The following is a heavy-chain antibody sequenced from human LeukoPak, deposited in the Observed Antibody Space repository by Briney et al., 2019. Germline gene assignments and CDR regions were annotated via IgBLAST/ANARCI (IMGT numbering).Heavy chain of an antibody. CDR1: GYSFTSFY. V-gene: IGHV1-18*01. Sequence: ASVKVSCKSSGYSFTSFYITWVRQAPGQGLEWMGRISAYNGNTNYAPMLQGRVTMATDTSTTTTYMELRSLRSDDTAVYYCARGLYFYDSRGLDYWGQGTLVTVSS. CDR2: ISAYNGNT. J-gene: IGHJ4*02. CDR3: ARGLYFYDSRGLDY. D-gene: IGHD3-22*01.